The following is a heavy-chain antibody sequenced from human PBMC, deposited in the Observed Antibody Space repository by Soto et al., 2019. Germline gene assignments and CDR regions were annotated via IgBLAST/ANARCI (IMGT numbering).Heavy chain of an antibody. Sequence: AASVKVSCKASGYTFTSYDINWVRQATGQGLEWMGWMNPNSGNTGHAQKFQGRVTMTKNTSISTAYMELSSLRSEDTAVYYCARSSSWSHGAFDIWGQGTMVTVSS. CDR3: ARSSSWSHGAFDI. CDR1: GYTFTSYD. D-gene: IGHD6-13*01. J-gene: IGHJ3*02. V-gene: IGHV1-8*01. CDR2: MNPNSGNT.